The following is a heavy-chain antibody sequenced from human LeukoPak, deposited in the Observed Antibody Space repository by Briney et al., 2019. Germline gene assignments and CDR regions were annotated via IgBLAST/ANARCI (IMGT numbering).Heavy chain of an antibody. CDR3: AKVPYYYGSGSYSPYYFDY. D-gene: IGHD3-10*01. V-gene: IGHV3-23*01. CDR2: ISGSGGST. Sequence: GGSLRLSCAASGLTFSSYAMSWVRQAPGKGLEWVSAISGSGGSTYYADSVKGRFTISRDNSKNTLYLQMNSLRAEDTAVYYCAKVPYYYGSGSYSPYYFDYWGQGTLVTVSS. CDR1: GLTFSSYA. J-gene: IGHJ4*02.